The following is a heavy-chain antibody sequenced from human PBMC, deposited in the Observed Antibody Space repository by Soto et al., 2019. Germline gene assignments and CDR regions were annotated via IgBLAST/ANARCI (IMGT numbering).Heavy chain of an antibody. D-gene: IGHD2-8*01. CDR2: ISYDGSNK. V-gene: IGHV3-30*18. CDR3: AKPLCTNGVCPLDY. J-gene: IGHJ4*02. CDR1: GFTFSSYG. Sequence: QVQLVESGGGVVQPGRSLRLSCAASGFTFSSYGMHWVRQAPGKGLEWVAVISYDGSNKYYADSVKGRFTISRDNSKNTLYLQMNSLRAEDTAVYYCAKPLCTNGVCPLDYWGQGTLVTVSS.